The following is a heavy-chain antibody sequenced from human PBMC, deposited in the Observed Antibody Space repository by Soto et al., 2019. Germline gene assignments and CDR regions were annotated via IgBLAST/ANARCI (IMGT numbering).Heavy chain of an antibody. Sequence: PSETLSLTCTVSGGSISSSSYYWGWIRQPPGKGLEWIGSIYYSGSTYYNPSLKSRVTISVDTSKNQFSLKLSSVTAADMAVYYCARHVFAGRLSDPWGHGTLVTVSS. CDR3: ARHVFAGRLSDP. D-gene: IGHD3-3*01. V-gene: IGHV4-39*01. J-gene: IGHJ5*02. CDR2: IYYSGST. CDR1: GGSISSSSYY.